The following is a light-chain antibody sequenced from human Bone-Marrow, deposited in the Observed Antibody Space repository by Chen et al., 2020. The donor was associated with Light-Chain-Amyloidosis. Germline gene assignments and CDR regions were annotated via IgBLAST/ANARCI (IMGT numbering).Light chain of an antibody. CDR2: EVT. CDR3: SSYTITNTLV. Sequence: QSALTQPASVSGSPGQPITISCTGTSSDVSGDNHVSWYQQHPVKAPKVMIYEVTNRPSWVPDRFSGSKSDNTASLTIAGLQTEDEADYFCSSYTITNTLVFGSGTRVTVL. J-gene: IGLJ1*01. CDR1: SSDVSGDNH. V-gene: IGLV2-14*01.